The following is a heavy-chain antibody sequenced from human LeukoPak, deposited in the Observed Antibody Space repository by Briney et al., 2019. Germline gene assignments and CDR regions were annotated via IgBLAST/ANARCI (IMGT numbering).Heavy chain of an antibody. J-gene: IGHJ6*03. CDR1: GYSFNSYW. Sequence: GESLKISCRGSGYSFNSYWIGWGRQMPGKGLEGMGIIYPGDSDNIYSPSLEGQVTISADNTISMAYLKWSSLKAAETAMYYCARHGSVVYYYMDVWGKGTTVTVSS. V-gene: IGHV5-51*01. CDR2: IYPGDSDN. CDR3: ARHGSVVYYYMDV. D-gene: IGHD1-26*01.